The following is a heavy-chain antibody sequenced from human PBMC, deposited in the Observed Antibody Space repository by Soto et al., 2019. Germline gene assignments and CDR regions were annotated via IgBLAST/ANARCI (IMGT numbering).Heavy chain of an antibody. CDR1: GGSISSYY. CDR2: IYYSGST. V-gene: IGHV4-59*01. J-gene: IGHJ5*02. D-gene: IGHD2-2*01. Sequence: SETLSLTCTVSGGSISSYYWSWIRQPPGKGLEWIGYIYYSGSTNYNPSLKSRVTISVDTSKNQFSLKLSSVTAADTAVYYCARGKSAANEGGYNWFDPWGQGTLVTVSS. CDR3: ARGKSAANEGGYNWFDP.